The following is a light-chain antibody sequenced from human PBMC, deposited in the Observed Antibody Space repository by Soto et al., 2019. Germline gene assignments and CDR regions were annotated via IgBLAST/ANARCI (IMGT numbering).Light chain of an antibody. Sequence: QSALTQPPSASGTPGQRVTISCSGSSSSIGSNTVTWYQQLPGTAPKLLIYNDDHRPSGVPDRFSGSRSGTSASLAISGLQSEDETDYYCAAWDDSLNGVVFGGGTKLAVL. CDR3: AAWDDSLNGVV. CDR2: NDD. J-gene: IGLJ2*01. CDR1: SSSIGSNT. V-gene: IGLV1-44*01.